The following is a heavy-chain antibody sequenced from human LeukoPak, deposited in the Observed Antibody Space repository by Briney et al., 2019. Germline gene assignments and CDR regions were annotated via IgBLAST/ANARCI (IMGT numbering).Heavy chain of an antibody. Sequence: SETLSLTCTDSGDSISSYYWSWIRQRPGKGLEWMGYIYYSGSTNYNPSLKSRVTISVDTSKNQFSLKLSSVTAADTAVYYCARHRDGYNFRGFDYWGQGTLVTVSS. CDR3: ARHRDGYNFRGFDY. CDR2: IYYSGST. CDR1: GDSISSYY. V-gene: IGHV4-59*08. D-gene: IGHD5-24*01. J-gene: IGHJ4*02.